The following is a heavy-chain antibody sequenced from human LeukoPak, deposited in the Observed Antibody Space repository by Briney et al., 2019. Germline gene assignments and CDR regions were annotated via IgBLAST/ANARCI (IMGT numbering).Heavy chain of an antibody. D-gene: IGHD4-17*01. Sequence: ASVKVSCKASGYTFTGYYMHWVRQAPGQGLEWMGWINPNSGGTNYAQKFQGRVTMTRDMSTSTVYMELSSLRSEDTAVYYCVRDFNGDYYFDYWGQGTLVTVSS. CDR2: INPNSGGT. V-gene: IGHV1-2*02. CDR1: GYTFTGYY. CDR3: VRDFNGDYYFDY. J-gene: IGHJ4*02.